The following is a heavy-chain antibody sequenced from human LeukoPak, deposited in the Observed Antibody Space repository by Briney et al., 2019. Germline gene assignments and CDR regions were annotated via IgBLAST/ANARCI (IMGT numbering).Heavy chain of an antibody. CDR1: GFTFKNYR. J-gene: IGHJ4*02. CDR3: ARNRATNDY. CDR2: MKDDGNEI. Sequence: PGGSLRLSCTASGFTFKNYRMTWVRQAPGKGLEWVASMKDDGNEIQYVDSVKGRFTISRDNAINSLYLQMNNLRAEDTAVYYCARNRATNDYWGQGTLVTVSS. V-gene: IGHV3-7*01. D-gene: IGHD1-26*01.